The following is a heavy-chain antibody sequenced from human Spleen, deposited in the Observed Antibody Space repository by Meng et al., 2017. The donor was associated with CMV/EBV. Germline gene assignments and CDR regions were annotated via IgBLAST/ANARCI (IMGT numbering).Heavy chain of an antibody. Sequence: GGSLRLSCAAFGFTFSSNWMSWVRQAPGKGLEWVAFIRYDGSNKYYADSVKGRFTISRDNSKNTLYLQMNSLRAEDTAVYYCAKSSAAYYGSGSYYDYYYYYGMDVWGQGTTVTVSS. D-gene: IGHD3-10*01. CDR1: GFTFSSNW. CDR2: IRYDGSNK. V-gene: IGHV3-30*02. CDR3: AKSSAAYYGSGSYYDYYYYYGMDV. J-gene: IGHJ6*02.